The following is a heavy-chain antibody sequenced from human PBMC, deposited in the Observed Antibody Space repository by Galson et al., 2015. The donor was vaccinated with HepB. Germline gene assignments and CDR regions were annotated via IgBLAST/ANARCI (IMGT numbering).Heavy chain of an antibody. V-gene: IGHV3-48*01. J-gene: IGHJ4*02. CDR2: ISSSSSTI. CDR1: GFTFSSYS. D-gene: IGHD3-3*01. CDR3: ARDRGGPDYDFWTPADY. Sequence: SLRLSCAASGFTFSSYSMNWVRQAPGKGLEWVSYISSSSSTIYYADSVKGRFTISRDNAKNSLYLQMNSLRAEDTAVYYCARDRGGPDYDFWTPADYWGQGTLVTVSS.